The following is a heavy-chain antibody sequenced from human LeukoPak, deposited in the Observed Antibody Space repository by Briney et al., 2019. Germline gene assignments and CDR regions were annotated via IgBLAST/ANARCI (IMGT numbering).Heavy chain of an antibody. CDR1: GYTFTSYD. V-gene: IGHV1-8*01. CDR3: ARAIVINGVYYYYYMDV. D-gene: IGHD3-16*02. CDR2: MNPNSGNT. J-gene: IGHJ6*03. Sequence: GASVKVSCKASGYTFTSYDINWVRQATGQGLEWMGWMNPNSGNTGYAQKFQGRVTMTRNTSISTAYMELSSLRSDDTAVYYCARAIVINGVYYYYYMDVWGKGTTVTVSS.